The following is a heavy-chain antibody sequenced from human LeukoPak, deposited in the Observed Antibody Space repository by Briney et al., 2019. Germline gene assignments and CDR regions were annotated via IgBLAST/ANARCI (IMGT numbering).Heavy chain of an antibody. CDR2: IYYSGST. CDR1: GGSISSYY. D-gene: IGHD3-10*01. Sequence: SETLSLTCTVPGGSISSYYWSWIRQPPGKGLQWIGYIYYSGSTNYKPSLKSRVTISVDTSKNQFSLKLSSVTPADTAVYYCARGGYYGSGNDFRFDPWGQGTLVTVSS. J-gene: IGHJ5*02. CDR3: ARGGYYGSGNDFRFDP. V-gene: IGHV4-59*01.